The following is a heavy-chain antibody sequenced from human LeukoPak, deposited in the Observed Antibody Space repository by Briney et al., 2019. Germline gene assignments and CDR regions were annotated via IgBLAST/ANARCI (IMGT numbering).Heavy chain of an antibody. V-gene: IGHV3-48*04. D-gene: IGHD5-24*01. J-gene: IGHJ4*02. Sequence: GGSLRLSCAASGFTFSSYSMNWVRQAPGKGLEWVSYISSGGSTIYYADSVKGRFTISRDNAKNSLYVQMNSLRAEDTAVYYCARVRDGSQDSWGQGTLVTVSS. CDR3: ARVRDGSQDS. CDR1: GFTFSSYS. CDR2: ISSGGSTI.